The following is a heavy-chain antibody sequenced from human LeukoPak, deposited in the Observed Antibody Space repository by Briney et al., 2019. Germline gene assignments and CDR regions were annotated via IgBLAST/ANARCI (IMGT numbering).Heavy chain of an antibody. CDR1: GVTFNTFA. Sequence: EASVKVSCKASGVTFNTFAVAWVRQAPGQGLEWMGIIVPTLGPANSAQRFRGRVTITADQSTSTAYMELSSLRSEDTAVYYCARVSTGFNYGSEFDYWAREPWSPSPQ. CDR2: IVPTLGPA. J-gene: IGHJ4*02. CDR3: ARVSTGFNYGSEFDY. D-gene: IGHD5-18*01. V-gene: IGHV1-69*11.